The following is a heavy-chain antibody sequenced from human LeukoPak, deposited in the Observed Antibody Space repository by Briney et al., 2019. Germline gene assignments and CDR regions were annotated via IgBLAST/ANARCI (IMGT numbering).Heavy chain of an antibody. CDR2: IYPGDSDT. D-gene: IGHD3-22*01. V-gene: IGHV5-51*01. CDR3: AGLAHDSSGYYPLFDY. Sequence: GESLKISCKGSGYSFTSYWIGWVRQMPGKGLEWMGIIYPGDSDTRYSPSFQGQVTISADKSISTAYLQWSSLKASDTAMYYCAGLAHDSSGYYPLFDYWGQGTLVTVSS. J-gene: IGHJ4*02. CDR1: GYSFTSYW.